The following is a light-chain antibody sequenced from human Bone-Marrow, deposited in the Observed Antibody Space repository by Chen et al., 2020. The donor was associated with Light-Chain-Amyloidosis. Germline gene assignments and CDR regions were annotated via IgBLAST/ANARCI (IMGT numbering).Light chain of an antibody. CDR3: QQYGTSPLT. CDR2: GSS. V-gene: IGKV3-20*01. Sequence: EIVLTPSPGTLSLSPGEGANLSCRASQTIRSNYLTWYQQKFGQAPRLLIYGSSSRATGIPDRFTGSGSGTDFTLTINRLEPEDFAMYYCQQYGTSPLTFGGGTKVEIK. J-gene: IGKJ4*01. CDR1: QTIRSNY.